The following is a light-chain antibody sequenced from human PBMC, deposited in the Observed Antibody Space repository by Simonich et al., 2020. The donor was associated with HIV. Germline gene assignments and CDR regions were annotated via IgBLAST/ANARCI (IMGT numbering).Light chain of an antibody. CDR1: QSVLYSSNNKNY. J-gene: IGKJ1*01. Sequence: DIVMTQSPDSLAVSLGERATINCKSSQSVLYSSNNKNYLAWYQHKPGQPPKLLIYWASTRESGVPDRFSGSGSGTHFTLTISSLQAEDVAVYYCQQYYTTPPTFGQGTKVEIK. CDR2: WAS. CDR3: QQYYTTPPT. V-gene: IGKV4-1*01.